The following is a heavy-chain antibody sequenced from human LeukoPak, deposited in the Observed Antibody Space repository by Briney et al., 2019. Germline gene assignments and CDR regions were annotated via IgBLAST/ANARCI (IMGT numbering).Heavy chain of an antibody. CDR2: INPNSGGT. D-gene: IGHD5-24*01. Sequence: GASVKVSRKASGYTFTGYYMHWVRQAPGQGLEWMGWINPNSGGTNYAQKFQGRVTMTRDTSISTAYMELSRLRSDDTAVYYCARDGQGRFEMATTKQGEYMDVWGKGTTVTVSS. CDR1: GYTFTGYY. V-gene: IGHV1-2*02. J-gene: IGHJ6*03. CDR3: ARDGQGRFEMATTKQGEYMDV.